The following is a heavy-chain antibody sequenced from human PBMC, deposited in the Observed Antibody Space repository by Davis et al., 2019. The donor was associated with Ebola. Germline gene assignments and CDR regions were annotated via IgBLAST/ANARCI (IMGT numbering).Heavy chain of an antibody. CDR3: ARFLYIVVVPAAGAMDV. CDR2: ISAYNGNT. J-gene: IGHJ6*04. Sequence: ASVKVSCKASGYTFTGYYMHWVRQAPGQGLEWMGWISAYNGNTNYAQKLQGRVTMTTDTSTSTAYMELRSLRSDDTAVYYCARFLYIVVVPAAGAMDVWGKGTTVTVSS. D-gene: IGHD2-2*01. V-gene: IGHV1-18*04. CDR1: GYTFTGYY.